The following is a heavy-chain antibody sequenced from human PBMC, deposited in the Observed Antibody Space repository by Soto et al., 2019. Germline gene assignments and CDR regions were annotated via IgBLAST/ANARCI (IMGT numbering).Heavy chain of an antibody. CDR2: IIPIFGTA. CDR3: EREGGSYVPGNYFDY. V-gene: IGHV1-69*01. Sequence: QVQLVQSGAEVKKPGSSVKVSCKASGGTFSSYAISWVRQAPGQGLEWMGGIIPIFGTAKYAQKFQGRVTITAEESTSTAYMELSSMRSEDTAVYYCEREGGSYVPGNYFDYWGQGTLVTVSS. J-gene: IGHJ4*02. D-gene: IGHD1-26*01. CDR1: GGTFSSYA.